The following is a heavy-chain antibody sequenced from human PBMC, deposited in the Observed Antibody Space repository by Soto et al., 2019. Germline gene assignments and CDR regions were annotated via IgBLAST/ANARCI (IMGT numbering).Heavy chain of an antibody. J-gene: IGHJ5*02. CDR1: GFTFDDYA. V-gene: IGHV3-9*01. D-gene: IGHD3-10*01. CDR3: AKGVRGVINWFDP. CDR2: ISWNSGSI. Sequence: VQLVESGGGLVQPGRSLRLSCAASGFTFDDYAMHWVRQAPGKGLEWVSGISWNSGSIGYADSVKGRFTISRDNAKNSLYLQMNSLRAEDTALYYCAKGVRGVINWFDPWGQGTLVTVSS.